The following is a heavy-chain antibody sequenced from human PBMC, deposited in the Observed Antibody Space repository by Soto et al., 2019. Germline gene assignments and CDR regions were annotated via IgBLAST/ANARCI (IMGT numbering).Heavy chain of an antibody. Sequence: GGSLRLSCAASGFTFDDYAMHWVRQAPGKGLEWVSGISWNSGSIGYADSVKGRFTISRDNAKNSLYLQMNSLRAEDTALYYCAKDYYDILTGYIDIWGQGTMVTVS. CDR1: GFTFDDYA. V-gene: IGHV3-9*01. J-gene: IGHJ3*02. D-gene: IGHD3-9*01. CDR2: ISWNSGSI. CDR3: AKDYYDILTGYIDI.